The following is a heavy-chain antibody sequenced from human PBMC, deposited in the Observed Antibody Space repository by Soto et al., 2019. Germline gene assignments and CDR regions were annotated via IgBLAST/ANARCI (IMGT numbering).Heavy chain of an antibody. Sequence: GGSLRLSCAASGFTFSGSAMHWVRQASGKGLEWVGRIRSKANSYATAYAASVKGRFTISRDDSKNTAYLQMNSLKTEDTAVYYCTRHGGGSGQLLSYYYYGMDVWGQGTTVTVSS. D-gene: IGHD2-2*01. CDR1: GFTFSGSA. CDR2: IRSKANSYAT. CDR3: TRHGGGSGQLLSYYYYGMDV. J-gene: IGHJ6*02. V-gene: IGHV3-73*01.